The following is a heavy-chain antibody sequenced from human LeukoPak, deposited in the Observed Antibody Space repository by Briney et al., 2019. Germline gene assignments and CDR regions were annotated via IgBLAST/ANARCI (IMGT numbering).Heavy chain of an antibody. CDR2: ISSSGSTI. Sequence: GGSLRLSCAASGFTFNVYSMNWVRQAPGKGLEWVSFISSSGSTIYYADSVKGRFTISRDNAKNSLYLQMNSLRAEDTAVYYCAELGITMIGGVWGKGTTVTISS. J-gene: IGHJ6*04. D-gene: IGHD3-10*02. V-gene: IGHV3-48*04. CDR1: GFTFNVYS. CDR3: AELGITMIGGV.